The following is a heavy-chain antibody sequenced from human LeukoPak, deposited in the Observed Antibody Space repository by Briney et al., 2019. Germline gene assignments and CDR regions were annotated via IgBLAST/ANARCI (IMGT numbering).Heavy chain of an antibody. J-gene: IGHJ4*02. V-gene: IGHV4-34*01. CDR3: AISGGGYDSSGFDY. Sequence: SETLSLTCAVYGGSFSGYYWSWIRQPPGKGLEWIGEINHSGSTNYNPSLKSRVTISVDTSKNQFSLKLSSVTAADTAVYYCAISGGGYDSSGFDYWGQGTLVTVSS. CDR2: INHSGST. CDR1: GGSFSGYY. D-gene: IGHD5-12*01.